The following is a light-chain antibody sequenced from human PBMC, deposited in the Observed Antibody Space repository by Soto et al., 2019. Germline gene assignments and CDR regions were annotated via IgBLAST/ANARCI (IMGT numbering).Light chain of an antibody. Sequence: QSVLTQPASVSGSPGQSITISCTGTNSDVGSYNYVSWHQQHPGKAPKLIIYNVYDRPSGISSRFSGSKSGNTASLTISGLQGEDEADYYCSSYTITRTYVFGTGTKLTVL. CDR1: NSDVGSYNY. J-gene: IGLJ1*01. CDR2: NVY. V-gene: IGLV2-14*03. CDR3: SSYTITRTYV.